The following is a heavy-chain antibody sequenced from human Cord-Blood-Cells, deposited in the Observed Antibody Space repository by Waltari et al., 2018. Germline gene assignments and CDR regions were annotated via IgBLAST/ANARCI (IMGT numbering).Heavy chain of an antibody. J-gene: IGHJ4*02. Sequence: QVQLQQWGAGLLKPSETLSLTCAVYGGSFSGYYWGWIRQPPGKGLEWIGEINHSGSTNYNPSLKSRVTISVDTSKNQFSLKLSSLTAADTAVYYCARTIRGCGVYWGQGTLVTVSS. V-gene: IGHV4-34*01. CDR2: INHSGST. CDR1: GGSFSGYY. D-gene: IGHD3-10*01. CDR3: ARTIRGCGVY.